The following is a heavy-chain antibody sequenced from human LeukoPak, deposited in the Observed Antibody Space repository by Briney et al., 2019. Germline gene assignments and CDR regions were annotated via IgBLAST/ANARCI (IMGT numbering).Heavy chain of an antibody. V-gene: IGHV1-69*05. CDR2: IIPIFGTA. D-gene: IGHD4-11*01. CDR1: GGTFSSYA. CDR3: ARAPTPSTNYYYYYMDV. J-gene: IGHJ6*03. Sequence: ASVKVSCKASGGTFSSYAISWVRQAPGQGLEWMGRIIPIFGTANYAQKFQGRVTITTDESTSTAYMELSSLRSKDTAVYYCARAPTPSTNYYYYYMDVWGKGTTVTVSS.